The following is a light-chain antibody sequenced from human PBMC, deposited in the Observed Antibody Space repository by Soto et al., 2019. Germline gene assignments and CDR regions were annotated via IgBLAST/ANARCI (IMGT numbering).Light chain of an antibody. CDR3: QQRSNWIT. J-gene: IGKJ5*01. CDR1: QSVSSGY. CDR2: GAS. Sequence: EVVLTQSPGTLSLSPGEGAILSCRASQSVSSGYLAWYQQKPGQAPRLLIYGASSRATGIPDRFSGSGSGTDFTLTISSLEPEDFAVYYRQQRSNWITFGQGTRLEIK. V-gene: IGKV3D-20*02.